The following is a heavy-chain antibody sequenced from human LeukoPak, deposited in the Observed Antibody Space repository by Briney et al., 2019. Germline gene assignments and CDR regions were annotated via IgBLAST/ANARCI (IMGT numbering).Heavy chain of an antibody. V-gene: IGHV7-4-1*02. Sequence: EASVKVSCKASGYTFTSYGIGWVRQAPGQGLEWMGWINTDTGNPTYAQGFTGRFVFSLDTSVSTTYLQISSLKPEDTAVYYCARGIGIGTVLMVHGNMDVWGKGTTVTVSS. D-gene: IGHD2-8*01. CDR2: INTDTGNP. CDR3: ARGIGIGTVLMVHGNMDV. J-gene: IGHJ6*03. CDR1: GYTFTSYG.